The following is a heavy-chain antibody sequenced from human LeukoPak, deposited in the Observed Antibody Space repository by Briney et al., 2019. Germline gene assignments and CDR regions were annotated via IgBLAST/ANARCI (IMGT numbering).Heavy chain of an antibody. D-gene: IGHD1-26*01. CDR3: ARDPYNGNYGDYYYYYMDV. J-gene: IGHJ6*03. V-gene: IGHV3-21*01. CDR1: GFTFSNYN. Sequence: GGSLRLSCAASGFTFSNYNMNWVRQTPGKGLEWVSSITSRGAYIYYADSVKGRFTISRDNAKNSLSLQMNSLRAEDTAVYYCARDPYNGNYGDYYYYYMDVWGKGTTVTISS. CDR2: ITSRGAYI.